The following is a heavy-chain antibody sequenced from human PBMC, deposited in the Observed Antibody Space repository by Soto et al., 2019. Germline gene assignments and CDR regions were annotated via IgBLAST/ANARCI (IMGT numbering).Heavy chain of an antibody. CDR1: GFTFSSYW. Sequence: GGSLRLSCAASGFTFSSYWMHWVRQAPGKGLVWVSRINSDGSSTSYADSVKGRFTISRDNAKNTLYLQMNSLRAEDTAVYYCARATKDVRYFDLCGQGTLVTVSS. J-gene: IGHJ4*02. D-gene: IGHD3-9*01. CDR2: INSDGSST. CDR3: ARATKDVRYFDL. V-gene: IGHV3-74*01.